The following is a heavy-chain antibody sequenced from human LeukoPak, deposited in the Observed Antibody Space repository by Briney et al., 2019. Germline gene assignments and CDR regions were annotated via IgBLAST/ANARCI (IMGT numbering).Heavy chain of an antibody. V-gene: IGHV3-30-3*01. D-gene: IGHD3-9*01. CDR2: ISYDGSNK. CDR1: GFTFSSYA. J-gene: IGHJ6*04. CDR3: ARGSWFV. Sequence: GRSLRLSCAASGFTFSSYAMHWVRQAPGKGLEWVAVISYDGSNKYYADSVKGRFTISRDNSKNTLYLQMNSLRAEDTAVYYCARGSWFVWGKGTTVTVSS.